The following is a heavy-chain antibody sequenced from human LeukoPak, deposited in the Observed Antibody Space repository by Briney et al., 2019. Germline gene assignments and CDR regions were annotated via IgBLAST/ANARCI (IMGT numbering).Heavy chain of an antibody. CDR1: GGSISSGSYY. Sequence: RPSQTLSLTCTVSGGSISSGSYYWRWIRQPAGKGLEWIGRIYTSGGTNYNPSLKSRVTISVDTSKNQFSLKLSSVTAADTAVYYCARVAPYYYDSSGYHDAFDIWGQGTMVTVSS. CDR3: ARVAPYYYDSSGYHDAFDI. D-gene: IGHD3-22*01. CDR2: IYTSGGT. J-gene: IGHJ3*02. V-gene: IGHV4-61*02.